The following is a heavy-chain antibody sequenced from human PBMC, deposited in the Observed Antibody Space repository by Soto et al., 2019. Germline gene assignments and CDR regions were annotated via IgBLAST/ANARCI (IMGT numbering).Heavy chain of an antibody. Sequence: QPGGSLRLSCAASGFTFSSYSMNWVRQAPGKGLEWVSYISSSSSTIYYADSVKGRFTISRDNAKNSLYLQMNSLRDEDTAVHYCAGAPGDYNYFDYWGQGTLVTVSS. J-gene: IGHJ4*02. D-gene: IGHD4-4*01. CDR2: ISSSSSTI. V-gene: IGHV3-48*02. CDR3: AGAPGDYNYFDY. CDR1: GFTFSSYS.